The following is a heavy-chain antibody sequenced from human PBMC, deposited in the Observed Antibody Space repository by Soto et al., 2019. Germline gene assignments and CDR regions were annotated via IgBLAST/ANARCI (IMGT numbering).Heavy chain of an antibody. CDR3: AKGAHVAWFGSPAHDY. Sequence: QVQLVESGGGVVQPGRSLRLSCAASGFTFSSYGMHWVRQAPGKGLEWVAVISYDGSNKYYADSVKGRFTISRDNSKNTLYLQMNSLRAEDTAVYYCAKGAHVAWFGSPAHDYWGQGTLVTVSS. CDR2: ISYDGSNK. J-gene: IGHJ4*02. D-gene: IGHD3-10*01. V-gene: IGHV3-30*18. CDR1: GFTFSSYG.